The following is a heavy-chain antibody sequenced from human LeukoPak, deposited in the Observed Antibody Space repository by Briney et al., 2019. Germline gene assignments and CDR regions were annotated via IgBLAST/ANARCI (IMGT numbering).Heavy chain of an antibody. Sequence: EASVKVSCKASGYSFTSYDINWVRQAPGQGFEWVGWMNPNSGNTGHAQEFQGRVTMTRDTSMSTAYMELSSLRYEDTAVYYCARGRGYDRTGYVYYFDFWGQGTLVTVSS. CDR1: GYSFTSYD. J-gene: IGHJ4*02. D-gene: IGHD3-22*01. V-gene: IGHV1-8*01. CDR3: ARGRGYDRTGYVYYFDF. CDR2: MNPNSGNT.